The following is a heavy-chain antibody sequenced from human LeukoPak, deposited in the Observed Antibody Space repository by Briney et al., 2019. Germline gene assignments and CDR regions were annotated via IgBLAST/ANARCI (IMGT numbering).Heavy chain of an antibody. J-gene: IGHJ4*02. D-gene: IGHD3-22*01. CDR3: ARIGSVVITRGNFDY. V-gene: IGHV4-34*01. CDR1: GGSFSGYY. CDR2: INHSGST. Sequence: PSETLSLTCAVYGGSFSGYYWSWIRQPPGKGLEWIGEINHSGSTNYNPSLKSRVTISVDTSKNQFSLKLSSVTAADTAVYYCARIGSVVITRGNFDYWGQGTLVTVSS.